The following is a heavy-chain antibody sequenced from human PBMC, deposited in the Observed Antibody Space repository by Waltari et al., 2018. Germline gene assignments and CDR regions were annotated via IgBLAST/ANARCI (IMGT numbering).Heavy chain of an antibody. V-gene: IGHV4-34*01. CDR3: ARGRLPPVLRFLEWFRPIFDY. J-gene: IGHJ4*02. Sequence: QVQLQQWGAGLLKPSETLSLTCAVYGGSFSGYYWSWIRQPPGRGLEWIGEINHSGSTNYNPSLKSRVTISVDTSKNQFSLKLSSVTAADTAVYYCARGRLPPVLRFLEWFRPIFDYWGQGTLVTVSS. CDR2: INHSGST. D-gene: IGHD3-3*01. CDR1: GGSFSGYY.